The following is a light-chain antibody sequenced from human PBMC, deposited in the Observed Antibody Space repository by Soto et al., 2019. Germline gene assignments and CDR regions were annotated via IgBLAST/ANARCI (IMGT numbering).Light chain of an antibody. J-gene: IGKJ1*01. Sequence: DIQMTQSPSTLSGSVGDRVTITCRASQTISSWLAWYQQKPGKAPKLLIYKASTLKSGVPSRFSGSAAGTEFTLTISSLQPDDFATYYCQNYNSYSEAFGKGTKVDIK. CDR1: QTISSW. CDR2: KAS. V-gene: IGKV1-5*03. CDR3: QNYNSYSEA.